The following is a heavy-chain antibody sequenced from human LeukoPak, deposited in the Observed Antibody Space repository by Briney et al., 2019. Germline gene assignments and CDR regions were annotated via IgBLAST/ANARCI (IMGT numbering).Heavy chain of an antibody. J-gene: IGHJ5*02. V-gene: IGHV5-51*01. CDR2: IYPGDSDT. Sequence: GESLKISCKGSGYSFTSYWIGWVRQMPGKGLEWMGIIYPGDSDTRYSPSFQGQVTISADKSISTAYLQWSSLKASDTAMYYCARHRMPRKGNWNDLDWFDPWGQGTLVTVSS. D-gene: IGHD1-1*01. CDR1: GYSFTSYW. CDR3: ARHRMPRKGNWNDLDWFDP.